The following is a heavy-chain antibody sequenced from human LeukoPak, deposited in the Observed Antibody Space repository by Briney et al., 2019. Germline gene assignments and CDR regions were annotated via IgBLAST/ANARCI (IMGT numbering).Heavy chain of an antibody. CDR1: GYTFTGYY. J-gene: IGHJ4*02. V-gene: IGHV1-2*02. CDR2: INPNSGGT. Sequence: EASVKVSCKASGYTFTGYYIHWVRQAPGQGLEWMGWINPNSGGTNYAQKFQGRVTMTRDTSISTAYMELSRLRSDDTAVYYCARVSEMWAIRRHYFDYWGQGTLVTVSS. D-gene: IGHD2-2*02. CDR3: ARVSEMWAIRRHYFDY.